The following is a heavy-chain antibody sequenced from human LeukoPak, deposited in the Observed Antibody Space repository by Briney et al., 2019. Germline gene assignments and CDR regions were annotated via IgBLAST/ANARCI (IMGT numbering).Heavy chain of an antibody. V-gene: IGHV3-48*03. D-gene: IGHD3-10*01. CDR2: ISSSGRNI. Sequence: GGSLRLSCAASGFTFSSYAMNWVRQAPGKGLEWVSYISSSGRNIYYADSVKGRFTISRDNAKNSLYLQVNSLRAEDTAVYYCARGSLVHYYGSGSYRIRAGFDYWGQGTLVTVSS. CDR3: ARGSLVHYYGSGSYRIRAGFDY. J-gene: IGHJ4*02. CDR1: GFTFSSYA.